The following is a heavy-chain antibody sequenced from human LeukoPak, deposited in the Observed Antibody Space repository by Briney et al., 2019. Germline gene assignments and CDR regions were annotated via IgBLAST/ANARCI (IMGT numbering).Heavy chain of an antibody. D-gene: IGHD4-11*01. CDR1: GGSISSYY. CDR3: ARTTTTFDD. J-gene: IGHJ4*02. V-gene: IGHV4-59*01. Sequence: SETLSLACTVSGGSISSYYWSWIRQPPGKGLEWIGYISYSGSTNYSPSLKGRVTISVDTSKNHFSLNLTSVTAADTAVYYCARTTTTFDDWGQGTLVTVSS. CDR2: ISYSGST.